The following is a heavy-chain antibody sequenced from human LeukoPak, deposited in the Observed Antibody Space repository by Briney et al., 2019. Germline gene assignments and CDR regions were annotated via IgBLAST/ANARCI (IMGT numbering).Heavy chain of an antibody. CDR3: AREAHYYGSGSYDAFDI. J-gene: IGHJ3*02. Sequence: GGSLRLSCAASGFTFSNYWMSWLRQAPGTGLEWVANIKQDGSGKYYVDSVKGRFTISRDNAKNSLYLQMNSLRAEDTAVYYCAREAHYYGSGSYDAFDIWGQGTMVTVSS. D-gene: IGHD3-10*01. CDR1: GFTFSNYW. CDR2: IKQDGSGK. V-gene: IGHV3-7*03.